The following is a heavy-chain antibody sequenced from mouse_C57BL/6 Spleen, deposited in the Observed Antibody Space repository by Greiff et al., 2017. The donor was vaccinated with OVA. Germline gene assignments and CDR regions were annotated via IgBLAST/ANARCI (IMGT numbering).Heavy chain of an antibody. CDR2: ISYDGSN. V-gene: IGHV3-6*01. CDR1: GYSITSGYY. CDR3: ARDDWDRSYAMDY. D-gene: IGHD4-1*01. J-gene: IGHJ4*01. Sequence: EVQLQESGPGLVKPSQSLSLTCSVTGYSITSGYYWNWIRQFPGNKLEWMGYISYDGSNNYNPSLKNRISITRDTSKNQFFLKLNSVTTEDTATYYGARDDWDRSYAMDYWGQGTSVTVSS.